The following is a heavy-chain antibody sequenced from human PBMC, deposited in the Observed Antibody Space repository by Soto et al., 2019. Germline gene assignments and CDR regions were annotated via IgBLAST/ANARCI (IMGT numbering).Heavy chain of an antibody. V-gene: IGHV1-2*04. J-gene: IGHJ6*02. CDR3: ARGHSTDCSNGVCSFFYNHEMDV. CDR1: GYSFTDYH. Sequence: ASVKVSCQASGYSFTDYHIHWVRQAPGQGLEWLGRINPKSGGTSTAQKFQGWVTMTRDRSISTVYMELTRLRSDDTAVYFCARGHSTDCSNGVCSFFYNHEMDVGGQGATVSV. D-gene: IGHD2-8*01. CDR2: INPKSGGT.